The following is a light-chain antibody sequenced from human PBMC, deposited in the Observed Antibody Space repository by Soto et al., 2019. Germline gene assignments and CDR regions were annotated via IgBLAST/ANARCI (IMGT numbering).Light chain of an antibody. J-gene: IGKJ1*01. Sequence: DIQMTQSPSSLSGSVGYGVTITCGASQTISSWLAWYQQKPGKAPKLLIYKASTLKSGVPSRFSGGGSGTEFTLTISSLQPDDFATYYCQHYNSYSEAFGQGTKVDI. CDR1: QTISSW. V-gene: IGKV1-5*03. CDR3: QHYNSYSEA. CDR2: KAS.